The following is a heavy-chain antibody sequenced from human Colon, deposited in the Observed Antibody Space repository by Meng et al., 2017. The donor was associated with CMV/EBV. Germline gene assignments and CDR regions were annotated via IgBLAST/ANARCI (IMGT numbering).Heavy chain of an antibody. D-gene: IGHD1-26*01. J-gene: IGHJ4*02. CDR2: INQSGST. Sequence: SWVRQAPGKGLEWIGEINQSGSTNYNPSLKSRVAISLGTSGNEFSLKVKSVTAADTAVYYCARGRSIVGATYIDYWGQGTLVTVSS. CDR3: ARGRSIVGATYIDY. V-gene: IGHV4-34*01.